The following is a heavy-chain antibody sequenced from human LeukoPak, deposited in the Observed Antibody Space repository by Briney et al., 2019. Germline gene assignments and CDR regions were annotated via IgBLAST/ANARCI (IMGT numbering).Heavy chain of an antibody. CDR1: GFTFSNYV. D-gene: IGHD2-2*02. CDR3: AKDRRYCSSTSCYNSGEIDY. Sequence: PGGSLRLSCAASGFTFSNYVVSWVRQAPGEGLEWVSAISVSGGSTYYAESVKGRFTISRDNSKNTLNLQTNSLRADDTAVYYCAKDRRYCSSTSCYNSGEIDYWGQGILVTVSS. CDR2: ISVSGGST. J-gene: IGHJ4*02. V-gene: IGHV3-23*01.